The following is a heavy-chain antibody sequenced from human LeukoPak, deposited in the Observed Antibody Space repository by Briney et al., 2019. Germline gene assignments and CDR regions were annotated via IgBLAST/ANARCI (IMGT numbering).Heavy chain of an antibody. J-gene: IGHJ3*02. CDR1: GYSFTSYW. D-gene: IGHD2-2*01. CDR3: ARPVVPAAMVDAFDI. CDR2: IYPGDSDT. V-gene: IGHV5-51*01. Sequence: GESLKISCKGSGYSFTSYWIGWVRQMPGKGLEWMGSIYPGDSDTRYSPSFQGQVTISADKSISTAYLQWSSLKASDTAMYYCARPVVPAAMVDAFDIWGQGTMVTVSS.